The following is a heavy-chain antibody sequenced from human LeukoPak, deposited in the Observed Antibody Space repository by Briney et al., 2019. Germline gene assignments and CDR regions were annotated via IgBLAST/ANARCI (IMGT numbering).Heavy chain of an antibody. J-gene: IGHJ3*02. D-gene: IGHD2-21*01. CDR1: GGSISSSSYY. V-gene: IGHV4-30-4*08. Sequence: SETLSLTCTVSGGSISSSSYYWGWIRQPPGKGLEWIGYIYYSGSTYYNPSLKSRVTISVDTSKNQFSLKLSSVTAADTAVYYCARSCGGDCYDAFDIWGQGTMVTVSS. CDR3: ARSCGGDCYDAFDI. CDR2: IYYSGST.